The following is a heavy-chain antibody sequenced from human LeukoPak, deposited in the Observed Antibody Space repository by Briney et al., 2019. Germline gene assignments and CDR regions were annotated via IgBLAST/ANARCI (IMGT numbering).Heavy chain of an antibody. D-gene: IGHD2-2*01. CDR1: GGSISSSSYY. Sequence: SETLSLTCTVSGGSISSSSYYWGWIRQPPGKGLEWIGSIYYSGSTYYNPSLKSRVTISVDTSKNQFSLKLSSVTAADTAVYYCARHVVVPAATCYYYMDVWGKGTTVTVSS. CDR3: ARHVVVPAATCYYYMDV. J-gene: IGHJ6*03. V-gene: IGHV4-39*01. CDR2: IYYSGST.